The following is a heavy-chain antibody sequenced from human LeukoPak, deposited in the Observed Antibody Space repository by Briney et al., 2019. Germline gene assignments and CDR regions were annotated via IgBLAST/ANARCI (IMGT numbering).Heavy chain of an antibody. D-gene: IGHD6-6*01. J-gene: IGHJ6*03. V-gene: IGHV3-13*01. CDR1: GFTFSSYD. CDR2: IGTAGEI. Sequence: GGSLRLSCAASGFTFSSYDIHWVRQATGKGLEWVSGIGTAGEIYYPGSVKGRFTISRENAKNSLYLQMNSLRAGDTAVYYCARVSEQVVSRYYNYYMDVWGKGTTVTVSS. CDR3: ARVSEQVVSRYYNYYMDV.